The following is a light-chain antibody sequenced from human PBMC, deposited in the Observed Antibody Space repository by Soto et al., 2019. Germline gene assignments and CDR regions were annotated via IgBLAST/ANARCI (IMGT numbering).Light chain of an antibody. V-gene: IGKV1-39*01. J-gene: IGKJ1*01. CDR2: AAS. CDR1: QSISSY. CDR3: QQSYSTPPT. Sequence: DIQMTQSPSSLSASVGDSVTIPCRASQSISSYLNWYQQKPGKAPKLLIYAASSLQSGFPSRFSGSGSGTDFTLTISSLQPEDFATYYCQQSYSTPPTFGQGTKVDIK.